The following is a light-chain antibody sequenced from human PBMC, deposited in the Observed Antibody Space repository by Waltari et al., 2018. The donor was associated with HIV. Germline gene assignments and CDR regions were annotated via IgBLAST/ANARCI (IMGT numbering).Light chain of an antibody. CDR1: TSAIGIFDS. V-gene: IGLV2-14*01. CDR3: SSYTSSSTLV. CDR2: GVY. Sequence: QSALTQPASVSGSPGQSITISCAGTTSAIGIFDSVSWYQHHPGRAPQLMIFGVYSRPSGFFSRLSGSKSGNTASLTISGLQAEDEADYYCSSYTSSSTLVFGTGTKVTVL. J-gene: IGLJ1*01.